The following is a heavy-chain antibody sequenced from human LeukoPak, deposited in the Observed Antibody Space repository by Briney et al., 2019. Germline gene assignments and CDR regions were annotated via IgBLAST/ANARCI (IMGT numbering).Heavy chain of an antibody. D-gene: IGHD3-22*01. Sequence: SETLSLTCTVSGDSISSYYWSWIRQPPEKGLEWIGYIYYSGSTNYNPSLKSRVTISVDTSKNQFSLKLSSVTAADTAVYYCARGVYYDTSDNWFDPWGQGTLVTVSS. CDR1: GDSISSYY. CDR3: ARGVYYDTSDNWFDP. CDR2: IYYSGST. V-gene: IGHV4-59*01. J-gene: IGHJ5*02.